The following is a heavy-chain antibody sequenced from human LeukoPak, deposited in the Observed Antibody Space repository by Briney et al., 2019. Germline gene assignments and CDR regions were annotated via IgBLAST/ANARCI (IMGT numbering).Heavy chain of an antibody. CDR2: INYSGST. V-gene: IGHV4-59*01. Sequence: SETLSLTCTVSGGSISSSYWSWIRQPPGKGLEWLGYINYSGSTNYNPSLKSRVTISVDTSKNQLSLKLTSVTPADTAVYYCARDRSRYNYGPFDYWGQGTLVTVSS. CDR3: ARDRSRYNYGPFDY. CDR1: GGSISSSY. J-gene: IGHJ4*02. D-gene: IGHD5-18*01.